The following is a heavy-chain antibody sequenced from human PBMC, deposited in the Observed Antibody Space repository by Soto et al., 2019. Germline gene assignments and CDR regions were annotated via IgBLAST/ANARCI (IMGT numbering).Heavy chain of an antibody. Sequence: SGGSLRVSCAASGFTFSSYGMHWVRQAPGKGLEWVAVISYDGSNKYYADSVKGRFTISRDNSKNTLYLQMNSLRAEDTAVYYCAKDSSSFYYYGMDGWGKGTTVTVSS. D-gene: IGHD6-6*01. V-gene: IGHV3-30*18. CDR3: AKDSSSFYYYGMDG. J-gene: IGHJ6*04. CDR2: ISYDGSNK. CDR1: GFTFSSYG.